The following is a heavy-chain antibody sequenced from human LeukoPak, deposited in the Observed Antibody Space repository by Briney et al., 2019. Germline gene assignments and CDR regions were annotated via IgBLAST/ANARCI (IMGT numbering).Heavy chain of an antibody. CDR2: IYYSGSI. Sequence: SETLSLTCTVSGASISSYHWSWIRQPPGKGLEWIGDIYYSGSIKYNPSLKSRVTMSEDTSKNQFSLKLSSVTAADTAIYYCARENPSGYYNRPIDYWGQGTLVTVSS. CDR1: GASISSYH. CDR3: ARENPSGYYNRPIDY. J-gene: IGHJ4*02. D-gene: IGHD3-22*01. V-gene: IGHV4-59*01.